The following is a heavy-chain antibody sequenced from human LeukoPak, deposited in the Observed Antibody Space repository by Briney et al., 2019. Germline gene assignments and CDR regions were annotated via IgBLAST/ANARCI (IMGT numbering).Heavy chain of an antibody. CDR2: ISRSAGNT. D-gene: IGHD1-26*01. V-gene: IGHV3-21*01. CDR1: GFTFSRYS. J-gene: IGHJ3*02. Sequence: GGSLRLSCAASGFTFSRYSMRPGLQAPGKGLEWVSYISRSAGNTYYADSVKGRFTISRDNAKNSLYLQMNSLRAEDTAVYYCARDSGGKVGAPRRIAFDIWGQGTMVTVSS. CDR3: ARDSGGKVGAPRRIAFDI.